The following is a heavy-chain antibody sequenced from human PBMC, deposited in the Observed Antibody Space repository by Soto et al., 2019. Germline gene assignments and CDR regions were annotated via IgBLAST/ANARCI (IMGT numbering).Heavy chain of an antibody. CDR1: GFTFSDYY. J-gene: IGHJ6*03. Sequence: GGSLRLSCAASGFTFSDYYMSWIRQAPGKGLEWVSYISSSSSYTNYADSVKGRFTISRDNAKNSLYLQMNSLRAEDTAVYYCARDSGVLLWFGEGYMDVWGKGTTVTVSS. CDR3: ARDSGVLLWFGEGYMDV. D-gene: IGHD3-10*01. CDR2: ISSSSSYT. V-gene: IGHV3-11*06.